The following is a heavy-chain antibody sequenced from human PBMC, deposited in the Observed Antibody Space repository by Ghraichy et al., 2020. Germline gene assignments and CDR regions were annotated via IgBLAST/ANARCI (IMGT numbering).Heavy chain of an antibody. CDR2: IVVGSGNT. CDR3: AVRAAAGLLYYYCGMDV. J-gene: IGHJ6*02. D-gene: IGHD6-13*01. Sequence: SVKVSCKASGFTFTSSAVQWVRQARGQRLEWIGWIVVGSGNTNYAQKFQERVTITRDMSTSTAYMELSSLRSEDTAVYYCAVRAAAGLLYYYCGMDVWGQGTTVTVS. CDR1: GFTFTSSA. V-gene: IGHV1-58*01.